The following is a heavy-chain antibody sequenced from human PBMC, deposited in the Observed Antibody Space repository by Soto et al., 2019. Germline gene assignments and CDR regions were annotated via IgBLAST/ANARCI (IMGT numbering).Heavy chain of an antibody. CDR3: ASSADILTGYDYYGMDV. Sequence: GGSLRLSCAASGFTFSSYGMHWVRQAPGKGLEWVAVIWYDGSNKYYADSVKGRFTIFRDNSKNTLYLQMNSLRAEDTAVYYCASSADILTGYDYYGMDVWGQGTTVTVSS. CDR2: IWYDGSNK. V-gene: IGHV3-33*08. CDR1: GFTFSSYG. D-gene: IGHD3-9*01. J-gene: IGHJ6*02.